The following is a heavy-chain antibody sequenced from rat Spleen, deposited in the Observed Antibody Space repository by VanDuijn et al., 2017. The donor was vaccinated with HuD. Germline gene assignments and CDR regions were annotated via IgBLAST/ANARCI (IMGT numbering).Heavy chain of an antibody. CDR3: ARSDGVHYFLPFAD. CDR2: INSAGTT. CDR1: VHSIDSSYR. V-gene: IGHV3-3*01. D-gene: IGHD1-12*02. J-gene: IGHJ2*01. Sequence: EVQLQESGPGLVKPSQSLSLTCSVTVHSIDSSYRWNWIRKFQGNKLEWMGYINSAGTTIYSPSLKSRISITRDTSKNQFFLQVNSVTTDDTATYYCARSDGVHYFLPFADWGQGVMVTVSS.